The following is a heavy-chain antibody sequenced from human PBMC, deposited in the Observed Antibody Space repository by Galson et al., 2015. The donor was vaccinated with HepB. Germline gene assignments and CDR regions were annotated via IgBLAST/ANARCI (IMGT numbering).Heavy chain of an antibody. J-gene: IGHJ4*02. CDR1: GFTFSNYP. D-gene: IGHD5-12*01. CDR2: ISFDGSNK. Sequence: SLRLSCAASGFTFSNYPMHWVRQAPGKGLEWVAVISFDGSNKHYADSVKGRFTISRDNSKNTLYLQMISLRPEDTAMYYCARGDSGYDPDYWGQGTLVTVSS. V-gene: IGHV3-30*04. CDR3: ARGDSGYDPDY.